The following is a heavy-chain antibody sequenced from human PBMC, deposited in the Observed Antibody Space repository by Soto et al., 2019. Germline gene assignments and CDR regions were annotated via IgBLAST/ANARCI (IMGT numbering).Heavy chain of an antibody. D-gene: IGHD1-20*01. CDR2: IIPIFGTA. CDR1: GGTFSSYA. CDR3: ARSLTGTDYYYGMDV. J-gene: IGHJ6*02. V-gene: IGHV1-69*12. Sequence: QVQLVQSGAGVKKPGSSVKVSCKASGGTFSSYAISWVRQAPGQGLEWMGGIIPIFGTANYAQKFQGRVTITADESTSKDYMELSSLRSEDTAVDDCARSLTGTDYYYGMDVWGQGTTVTVSS.